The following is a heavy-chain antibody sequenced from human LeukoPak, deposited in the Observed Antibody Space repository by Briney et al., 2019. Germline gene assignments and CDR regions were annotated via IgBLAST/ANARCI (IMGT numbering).Heavy chain of an antibody. Sequence: GSLRLSCAASGFTFSSYGMSWIRQPPGKGLEWIGSIYYSGSTYYNPSLKSRVTISVDTSKNQFSLKLSSVTAADTAVYYCATLYSGSYFDAFDIWGQGTMVTVSS. CDR1: GFTFSSYG. CDR2: IYYSGST. CDR3: ATLYSGSYFDAFDI. V-gene: IGHV4-39*01. J-gene: IGHJ3*02. D-gene: IGHD1-26*01.